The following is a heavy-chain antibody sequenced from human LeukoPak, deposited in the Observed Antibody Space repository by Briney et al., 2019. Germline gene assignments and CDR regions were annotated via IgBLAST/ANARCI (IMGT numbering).Heavy chain of an antibody. Sequence: GGSLRLSCVGSGFTFRSHAMSWVRQAPEKGLEFVSGIYENGGTTYYADSVKGRFSISRDNSKNTLYLHMNSLRAEDTAVYYCAKSGSYYVAGGGHAGDYWGQGTLVTVSS. D-gene: IGHD1-26*01. CDR1: GFTFRSHA. CDR2: IYENGGTT. J-gene: IGHJ4*02. V-gene: IGHV3-23*01. CDR3: AKSGSYYVAGGGHAGDY.